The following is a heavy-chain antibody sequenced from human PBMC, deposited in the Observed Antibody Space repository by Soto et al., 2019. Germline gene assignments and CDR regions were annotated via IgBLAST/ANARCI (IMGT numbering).Heavy chain of an antibody. CDR1: GFTVSSNY. J-gene: IGHJ4*02. D-gene: IGHD3-22*01. V-gene: IGHV3-53*01. CDR2: IYSGGST. CDR3: ARAAARDDSSGYYYFDY. Sequence: GGSLRLSCAASGFTVSSNYMSWVRQAPGKGLEWVSVIYSGGSTYYADSVKGRFTISRDNSKNTLYLQMNSLRAEDTAVYYCARAAARDDSSGYYYFDYWGQGTLVTVSS.